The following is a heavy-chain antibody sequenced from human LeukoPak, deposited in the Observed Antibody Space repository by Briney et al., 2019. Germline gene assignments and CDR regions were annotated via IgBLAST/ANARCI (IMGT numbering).Heavy chain of an antibody. V-gene: IGHV3-7*04. CDR1: GFTFSSYW. CDR2: INKDGSEK. CDR3: GRVRTGTDGFDI. J-gene: IGHJ3*02. D-gene: IGHD1-1*01. Sequence: GGSLRLSCAASGFTFSSYWMTWVRQAPGKGLEWVANINKDGSEKYYVDSVKGRFTISRDNAKNSLFLQMNSLRAEDTAVYYCGRVRTGTDGFDIWGQGTMVTVSS.